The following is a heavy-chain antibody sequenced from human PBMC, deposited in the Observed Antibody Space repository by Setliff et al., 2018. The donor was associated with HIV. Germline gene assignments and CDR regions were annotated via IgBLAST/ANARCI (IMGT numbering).Heavy chain of an antibody. V-gene: IGHV1-2*02. D-gene: IGHD3-16*01. J-gene: IGHJ4*02. CDR1: GYTFTGHF. Sequence: GASVKVSCKTSGYTFTGHFLHWVRQAPGHGLEWMGYIDPNTGDANYAQKFQGRVTFSTDTSVSTAYVELERLSSDDTAIYYCVKADVLLCDFWGPGTLVTVSS. CDR2: IDPNTGDA. CDR3: VKADVLLCDF.